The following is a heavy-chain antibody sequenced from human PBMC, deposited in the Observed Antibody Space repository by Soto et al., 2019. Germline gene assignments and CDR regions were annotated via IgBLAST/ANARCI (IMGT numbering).Heavy chain of an antibody. V-gene: IGHV3-23*01. CDR3: ARETTAYPGALDDAFDL. Sequence: GGSLRLSCVASGFNFRSYAMSWVRQAPGKGPEWVSGISGSALKISYRDSVKGRFTISRDNSKNTLYLQMDSLRAEDTASYFCARETTAYPGALDDAFDLWGQGTMVT. CDR1: GFNFRSYA. D-gene: IGHD1-1*01. J-gene: IGHJ3*01. CDR2: ISGSALKI.